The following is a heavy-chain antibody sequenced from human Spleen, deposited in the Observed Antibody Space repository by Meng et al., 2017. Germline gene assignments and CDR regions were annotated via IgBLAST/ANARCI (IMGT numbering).Heavy chain of an antibody. CDR1: GGSFASIRAA. D-gene: IGHD5-24*01. J-gene: IGHJ4*02. V-gene: IGHV6-1*01. CDR3: ARGDGYIIDY. CDR2: TYNRSMWFN. Sequence: VQMQQSGPCLVKPSPSPSLTCAISGGSFASIRAAWNRIRQSPSRGLELLGRTYNRSMWFNDYVLTVKSRVTVNPDTSQNQFSLQLNSVTPEDTAVYYCARGDGYIIDYWGQGTLVTVSS.